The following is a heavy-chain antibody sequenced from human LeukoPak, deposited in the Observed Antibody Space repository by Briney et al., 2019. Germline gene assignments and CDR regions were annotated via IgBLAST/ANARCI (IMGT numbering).Heavy chain of an antibody. CDR1: GYTVTSYG. D-gene: IGHD3-22*01. V-gene: IGHV1-18*01. CDR2: ISAYNGNT. J-gene: IGHJ4*02. Sequence: SGKVSCKASGYTVTSYGISWVRQAPGQGLEWMGWISAYNGNTNYAQKLQGRVTMTTDTSTSTAYMELRSLRSDDTAVYYCARDTYYYDSSGYYYHYPFDYWGQGTLVTVSS. CDR3: ARDTYYYDSSGYYYHYPFDY.